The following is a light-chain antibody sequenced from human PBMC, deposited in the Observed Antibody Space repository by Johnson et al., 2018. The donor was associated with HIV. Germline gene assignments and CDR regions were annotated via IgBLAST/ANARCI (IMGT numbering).Light chain of an antibody. CDR1: SSNIGSNY. Sequence: QSVLTQPPSVSAAPGQRVTISCSGSSSNIGSNYVSWYQQLPGTAPKLLIYDNSKRPSKIPDRFSGSKSGTSATLGITGLQTGDEADYYCGTWDNSLSARYVFGTGTKVTVL. V-gene: IGLV1-51*01. J-gene: IGLJ1*01. CDR2: DNS. CDR3: GTWDNSLSARYV.